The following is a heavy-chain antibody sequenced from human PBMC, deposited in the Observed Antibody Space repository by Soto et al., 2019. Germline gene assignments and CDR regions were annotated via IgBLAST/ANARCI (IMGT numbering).Heavy chain of an antibody. CDR1: GGSITNYY. Sequence: QVQLQESGPGLVKPSETLSLTCTVSGGSITNYYCSWFRQPPGKGLEWIGYINYDGYSAYNLSLRRRVTLSMDASKTQFSLMLESVTATDKAVYYCARHGFGPLHGLVDVWGPGTKVIVSS. J-gene: IGHJ6*02. CDR3: ARHGFGPLHGLVDV. D-gene: IGHD3-10*01. CDR2: INYDGYS. V-gene: IGHV4-59*08.